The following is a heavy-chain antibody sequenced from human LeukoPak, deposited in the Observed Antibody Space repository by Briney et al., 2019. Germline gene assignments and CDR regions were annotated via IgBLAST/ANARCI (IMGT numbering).Heavy chain of an antibody. Sequence: GGSLRLSCAASGFTFNNYGMHWVRQAPGKGLEWVAFIRYNGDNQYYADSVKGRFTISRDNSKNTLYLQMNSLRGDDTAVYYCAKDSAFYYIDVWGKGTTVIISS. D-gene: IGHD3-10*01. CDR2: IRYNGDNQ. V-gene: IGHV3-30*02. J-gene: IGHJ6*03. CDR1: GFTFNNYG. CDR3: AKDSAFYYIDV.